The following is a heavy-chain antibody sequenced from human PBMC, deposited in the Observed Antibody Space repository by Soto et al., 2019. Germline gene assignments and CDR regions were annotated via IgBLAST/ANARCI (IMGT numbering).Heavy chain of an antibody. CDR1: GLRVSTYW. CDR3: AGWGEHDANV. Sequence: EGQLLGSGGGLVQPGGSLRLSCVATGLRVSTYWMNWVRQPPGMGLEWVANIDPDGRVGTYVYSVKGRFTMSRDNAMNSVSLQMNSLRADDTAMYFCAGWGEHDANVWGQGILFTVSA. D-gene: IGHD7-27*01. CDR2: IDPDGRVG. V-gene: IGHV3-7*03. J-gene: IGHJ4*02.